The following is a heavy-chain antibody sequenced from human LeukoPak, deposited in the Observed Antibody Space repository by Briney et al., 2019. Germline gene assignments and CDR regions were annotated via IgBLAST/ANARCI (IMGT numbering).Heavy chain of an antibody. Sequence: GGSLRLFCAASGFTFSNYWMHWVRQAPGKGLVWVSRINRDGRSTNYADSVKGRFTISRDNSKNTLYLQMNSLRAEDTAVYYCAKDYTRGDIVATIGGFDYWGQGTLVTVSS. J-gene: IGHJ4*02. CDR1: GFTFSNYW. V-gene: IGHV3-74*01. CDR3: AKDYTRGDIVATIGGFDY. D-gene: IGHD5-12*01. CDR2: INRDGRST.